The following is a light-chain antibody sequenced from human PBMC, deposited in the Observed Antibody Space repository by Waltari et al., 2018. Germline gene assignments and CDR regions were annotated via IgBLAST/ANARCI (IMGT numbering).Light chain of an antibody. Sequence: QPVVTQAPSCSVSPGGTVTRTCALCSGSLSPPSSPSWYQQTPGQAPRTLIYKSNTRSSGVPDRFSGSIFGNKAALTITGAQADDESDYYCLLYMGGGIWVFGGGTKLTVI. V-gene: IGLV8-61*01. CDR3: LLYMGGGIWV. CDR1: SGSLSPPSS. CDR2: KSN. J-gene: IGLJ3*02.